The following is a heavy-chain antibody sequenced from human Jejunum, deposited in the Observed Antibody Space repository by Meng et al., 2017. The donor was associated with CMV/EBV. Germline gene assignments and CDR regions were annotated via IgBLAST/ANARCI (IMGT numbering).Heavy chain of an antibody. CDR3: ARESGSYYWFDP. CDR2: IYTSGST. V-gene: IGHV4-4*07. Sequence: QGQLQEAGPGLVKSSETLSLTCFVSAGSISGYYWSWIRQPAGKGLEWIGRIYTSGSTHYNPSLKSRLTMSVDLAKNQISLKLSSVTAADTAVYYCARESGSYYWFDPWGQGTLVTVSS. CDR1: AGSISGYY. J-gene: IGHJ5*02. D-gene: IGHD1-26*01.